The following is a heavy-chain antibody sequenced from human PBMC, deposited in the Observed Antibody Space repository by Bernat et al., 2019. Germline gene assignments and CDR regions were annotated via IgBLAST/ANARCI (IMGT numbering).Heavy chain of an antibody. CDR3: ARFGGNWGSPPVRTPNFDY. CDR2: ISSSSSSYI. Sequence: EVQLVESGGGLVKPGGSLRLSCAASGFTFSSYSMNWVRQAPGKGLEWVSSISSSSSSYIYYADSVKGRFTISRDNAKNSLYLQMNSLRAEDTAVYYCARFGGNWGSPPVRTPNFDYWGQGTLVTVSS. D-gene: IGHD7-27*01. V-gene: IGHV3-21*01. CDR1: GFTFSSYS. J-gene: IGHJ4*02.